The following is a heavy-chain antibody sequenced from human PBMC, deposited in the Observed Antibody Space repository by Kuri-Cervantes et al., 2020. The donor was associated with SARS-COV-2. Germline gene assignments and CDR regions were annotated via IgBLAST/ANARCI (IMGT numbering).Heavy chain of an antibody. CDR3: ARAVYDFWSGYSHYYYYYGMDV. J-gene: IGHJ6*02. Sequence: ESLMISCAVYGGSFSGYYWSWIRQPPGKGLEWIGEINHSGSTNYNPSLKSRVTISVDTSKNQFSLKLSSVTATDTAVYYCARAVYDFWSGYSHYYYYYGMDVWGQGTTVTVSS. V-gene: IGHV4-34*01. D-gene: IGHD3-3*01. CDR2: INHSGST. CDR1: GGSFSGYY.